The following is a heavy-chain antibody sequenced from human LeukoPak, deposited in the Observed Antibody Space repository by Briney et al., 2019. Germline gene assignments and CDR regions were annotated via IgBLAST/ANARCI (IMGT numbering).Heavy chain of an antibody. J-gene: IGHJ4*02. CDR1: GGTFSSYA. D-gene: IGHD2-15*01. CDR2: IIPIFGTA. V-gene: IGHV1-69*01. CDR3: ARGKVAATPARFDY. Sequence: SVRVSCKASGGTFSSYAISWVRQAPGQGLEWMGGIIPIFGTATYAQKFQGRVTITADESTSTPYMELSSLRSEDTAVYYCARGKVAATPARFDYWGQGTLVTVSS.